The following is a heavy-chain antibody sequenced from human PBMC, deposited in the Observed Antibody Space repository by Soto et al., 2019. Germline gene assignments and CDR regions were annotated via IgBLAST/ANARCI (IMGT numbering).Heavy chain of an antibody. D-gene: IGHD3-22*01. CDR2: IYWDDDK. CDR1: GISLSTSGVG. V-gene: IGHV2-5*02. Sequence: QITLKESGPPLVKPTQTLTLTCTFSGISLSTSGVGVGWIRQPPGKALEWLALIYWDDDKRYSPSLKCRLTITKDATKRQVVLTVTNMDPVATATYTCAHTARHYYDSSGYYWHYWGQGTLVTVSS. CDR3: AHTARHYYDSSGYYWHY. J-gene: IGHJ4*02.